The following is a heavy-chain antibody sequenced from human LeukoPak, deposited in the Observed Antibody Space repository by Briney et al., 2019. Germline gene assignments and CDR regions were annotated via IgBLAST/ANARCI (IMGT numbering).Heavy chain of an antibody. CDR3: AREVQTGYSSGWYYAYYYYCGMDV. CDR1: GFTFSSYA. CDR2: ISYDGSNK. V-gene: IGHV3-30-3*01. Sequence: GRSLRLSCAASGFTFSSYAMHWVRQAPGKGLEWVAVISYDGSNKYYADSVKGRFTISRDNSKNTLYLQMNSLRAEDTAVYYCAREVQTGYSSGWYYAYYYYCGMDVWSQGTTVTVSS. J-gene: IGHJ6*02. D-gene: IGHD6-19*01.